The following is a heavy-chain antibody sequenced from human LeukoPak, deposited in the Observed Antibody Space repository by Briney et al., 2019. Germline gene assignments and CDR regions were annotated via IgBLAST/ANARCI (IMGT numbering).Heavy chain of an antibody. J-gene: IGHJ4*02. V-gene: IGHV1-2*02. CDR1: GYTFTGYY. CDR2: INPNSGGT. Sequence: ASVKVSCKASGYTFTGYYMHWVRQAPGQGLGWMGWINPNSGGTNYAQKFQGRVTMTRDTSISTAYMELSRLRSDDTAVYYCARESANYDILTGYYNPLDYWGQGTLVTVSS. D-gene: IGHD3-9*01. CDR3: ARESANYDILTGYYNPLDY.